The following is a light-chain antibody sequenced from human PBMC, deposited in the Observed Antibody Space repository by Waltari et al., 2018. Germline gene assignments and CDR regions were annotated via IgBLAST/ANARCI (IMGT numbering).Light chain of an antibody. Sequence: VMTQSPVSLSVTLGPAASILCTSTQSLVPVDGNTYLNWFHQRPGQSPRRLIYWVFNRDSGVPDRFSGSGSGTDFTLRISRVEAEDVGVYYCMQGTRWPYTFGQGTQLDIK. J-gene: IGKJ2*01. CDR2: WVF. CDR1: QSLVPVDGNTY. V-gene: IGKV2-30*02. CDR3: MQGTRWPYT.